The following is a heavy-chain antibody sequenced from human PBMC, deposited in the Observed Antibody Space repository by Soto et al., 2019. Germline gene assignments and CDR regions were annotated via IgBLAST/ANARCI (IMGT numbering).Heavy chain of an antibody. D-gene: IGHD2-2*01. CDR2: ISGSGDST. V-gene: IGHV3-23*01. CDR1: GFTFSSYA. J-gene: IGHJ4*02. Sequence: EVQLLESGGGLVQPGESLRLSCAASGFTFSSYAMSWVSQAPGKGLEWVSTISGSGDSTYFADSVKGRFTISRDNSKNTLYLQMNSLRAEDTAIYYCAKAMAVDIVLVVTAANWGQGTLVTVSS. CDR3: AKAMAVDIVLVVTAAN.